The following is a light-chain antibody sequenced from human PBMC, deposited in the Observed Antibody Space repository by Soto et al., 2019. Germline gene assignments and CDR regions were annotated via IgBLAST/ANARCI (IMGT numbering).Light chain of an antibody. CDR1: QGISSA. CDR3: QQFNSYPPLT. Sequence: AIQLTQSPSSLSASVGDRVTITCRASQGISSALAWYQQKPGKAPKLLIYDASSLESGVPSRFSGSGSGTDFTLTISSLQPEGFATYYCQQFNSYPPLTFGPGTKVDIK. V-gene: IGKV1-13*02. J-gene: IGKJ3*01. CDR2: DAS.